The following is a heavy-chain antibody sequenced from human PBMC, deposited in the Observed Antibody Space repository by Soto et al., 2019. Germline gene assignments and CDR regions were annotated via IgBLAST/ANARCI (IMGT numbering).Heavy chain of an antibody. D-gene: IGHD3-9*01. V-gene: IGHV2-5*02. Sequence: SGPTLVNPTQTLTLTCTFSGFSLSTSGVGVAWIRQPPGKALEWLALIYWDDGKRYSPSLKTRPNITKDTSKNQVVLTLTNVDTVDTATYYCAHRPAYDTSTGYYPFDYWRQRSLVTVSS. CDR1: GFSLSTSGVG. CDR3: AHRPAYDTSTGYYPFDY. CDR2: IYWDDGK. J-gene: IGHJ4*02.